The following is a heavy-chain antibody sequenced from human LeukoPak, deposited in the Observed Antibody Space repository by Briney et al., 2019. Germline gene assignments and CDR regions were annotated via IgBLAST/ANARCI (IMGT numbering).Heavy chain of an antibody. CDR2: IYTSGST. CDR1: GGSISSGSYY. V-gene: IGHV4-61*02. J-gene: IGHJ4*02. CDR3: ARDAPLDYYDSSGYWGPLYYFDY. Sequence: SETLSLTCTVSGGSISSGSYYWRWLRQPAGTGLEWIGRIYTSGSTNYNPSLKSRVTISVDTSKNQFSLKLSSVTAADTAVYYCARDAPLDYYDSSGYWGPLYYFDYWGQGTLVTVSS. D-gene: IGHD3-22*01.